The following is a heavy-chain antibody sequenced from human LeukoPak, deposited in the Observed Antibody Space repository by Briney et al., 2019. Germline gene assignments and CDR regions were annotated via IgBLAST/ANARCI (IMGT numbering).Heavy chain of an antibody. Sequence: ETLSLTCTVSGGSISSSSYYWGWIRQPPGKGLECVANIKQDGTEKYYLDSVKGRFTISRDNAKNSLYLQMNSLRVEDTAVYYCGRGWAVDFWGQGTLVTVSS. D-gene: IGHD5-24*01. V-gene: IGHV3-7*01. CDR2: IKQDGTEK. CDR3: GRGWAVDF. CDR1: GGSISSSSYY. J-gene: IGHJ4*02.